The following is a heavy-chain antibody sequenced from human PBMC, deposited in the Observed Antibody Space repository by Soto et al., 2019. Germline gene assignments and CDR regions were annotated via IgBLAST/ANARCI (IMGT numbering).Heavy chain of an antibody. CDR2: IYHSGST. J-gene: IGHJ4*02. Sequence: PSETLSLTCAVSGGSIRSGGYSWSWIRQPPGKGLEWIGYIYHSGSTYYNPSLKSRVTISVDRSKNQFSLKLSSVTAADTAVYYCARDKITGLFDYWGQGTLVTVSS. V-gene: IGHV4-30-2*01. CDR3: ARDKITGLFDY. D-gene: IGHD2-8*02. CDR1: GGSIRSGGYS.